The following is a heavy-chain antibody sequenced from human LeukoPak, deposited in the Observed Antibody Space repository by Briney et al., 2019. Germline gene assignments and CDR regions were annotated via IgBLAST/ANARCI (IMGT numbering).Heavy chain of an antibody. V-gene: IGHV3-53*01. Sequence: PGGSLRLSCAASGFTVGSNHMSWVRQAPGKGLEWVSVIYSDGSTNYADSVKGRFTISRDNSKNTVYLQMNSLRAEDTAVYYCAKDLGLPYSSSWYYFDYWGQGTLVTVSS. CDR1: GFTVGSNH. CDR3: AKDLGLPYSSSWYYFDY. J-gene: IGHJ4*02. CDR2: IYSDGST. D-gene: IGHD6-13*01.